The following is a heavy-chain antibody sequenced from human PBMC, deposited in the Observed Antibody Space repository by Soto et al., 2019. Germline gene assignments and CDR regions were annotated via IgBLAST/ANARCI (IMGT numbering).Heavy chain of an antibody. V-gene: IGHV2-5*02. Sequence: QITLKESGPTLVKPTQTLTLTCTFSGFSLSTSGVGVGWIRQPPGKALEWLALIYWDDDKRYSPSLKSRLTIPEDPSKNQAVLTMTTMDPVDTATYYCANSNCSSTSCMWGRDYYYGMDVWGQGTTVTVSS. CDR1: GFSLSTSGVG. D-gene: IGHD2-2*01. CDR3: ANSNCSSTSCMWGRDYYYGMDV. CDR2: IYWDDDK. J-gene: IGHJ6*02.